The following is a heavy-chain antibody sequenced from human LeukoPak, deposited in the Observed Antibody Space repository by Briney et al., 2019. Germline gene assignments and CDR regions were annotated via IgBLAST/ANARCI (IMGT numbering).Heavy chain of an antibody. CDR1: GGSISSCDYY. J-gene: IGHJ5*02. Sequence: PSQTLSLTCTVSGGSISSCDYYWIWIRQPPGKGLEWIAYMYYSGSTYYNPSLKSRVTMSANTSKNQHSLKLSSVTAADTAVYYCARPYYYDSRIDPWGQGILVTVSS. D-gene: IGHD3-22*01. V-gene: IGHV4-30-4*01. CDR3: ARPYYYDSRIDP. CDR2: MYYSGST.